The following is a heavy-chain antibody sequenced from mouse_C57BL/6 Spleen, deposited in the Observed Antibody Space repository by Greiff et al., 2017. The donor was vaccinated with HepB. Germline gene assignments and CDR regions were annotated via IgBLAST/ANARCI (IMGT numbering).Heavy chain of an antibody. J-gene: IGHJ4*01. Sequence: QVQLQQSGAELVRPGASVTLSCKASGYTFTDYEMHWVKQTPVHGLEWIRAIDPETGGTAYNQKFKGKAILTADKSSSTAYMELRSLTSEDSAVYYCTREDYSNDYYAMDYWGQGTSVTVSS. CDR1: GYTFTDYE. D-gene: IGHD2-5*01. CDR2: IDPETGGT. V-gene: IGHV1-15*01. CDR3: TREDYSNDYYAMDY.